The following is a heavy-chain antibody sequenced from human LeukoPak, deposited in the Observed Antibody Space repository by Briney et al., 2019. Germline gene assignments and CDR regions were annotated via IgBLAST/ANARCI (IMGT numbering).Heavy chain of an antibody. CDR1: GYTFTSYG. J-gene: IGHJ6*02. V-gene: IGHV1-18*01. CDR2: IIAYNGNT. D-gene: IGHD6-13*01. CDR3: ARGSSSWYAPNYYGMDV. Sequence: ASVKLSCKSSGYTFTSYGISWVRHAPGQGLEWMGWIIAYNGNTNYAQKLQGSVTMTTDTSTSTAYMEMRRMRSDDTAVYYCARGSSSWYAPNYYGMDVWGQGTTVTVSS.